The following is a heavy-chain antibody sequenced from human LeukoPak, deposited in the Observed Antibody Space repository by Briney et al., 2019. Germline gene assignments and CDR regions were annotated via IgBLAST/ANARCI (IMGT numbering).Heavy chain of an antibody. CDR3: ARVGFYSSSSYYYYYMDV. D-gene: IGHD6-6*01. J-gene: IGHJ6*03. CDR2: ISAYNGNT. V-gene: IGHV1-18*01. CDR1: GYTFTSYG. Sequence: ASVKVSCKASGYTFTSYGISWVRQAPGQGLEWMGWISAYNGNTNYAQKLQGRVTMTTDTSTSTAYMELRSLRSDDTAVYYCARVGFYSSSSYYYYYMDVRGKGTTVTVSS.